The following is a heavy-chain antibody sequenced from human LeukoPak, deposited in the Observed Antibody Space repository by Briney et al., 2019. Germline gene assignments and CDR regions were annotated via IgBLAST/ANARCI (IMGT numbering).Heavy chain of an antibody. V-gene: IGHV3-43*02. CDR1: GFTFDDYA. CDR3: ARERDSFDI. Sequence: PGGSLRLSCAASGFTFDDYAMHWVRQTPGKGLEWVSVMRWNGVDISYADSVKGRFIISRDSSKTSLFLQMNSLRTEDTALYYCARERDSFDIWGQGTMVTFST. J-gene: IGHJ3*02. CDR2: MRWNGVDI.